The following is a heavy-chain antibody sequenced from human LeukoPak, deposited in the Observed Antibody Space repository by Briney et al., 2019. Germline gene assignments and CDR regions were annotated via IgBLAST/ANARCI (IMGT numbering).Heavy chain of an antibody. CDR2: ISYDGSNK. J-gene: IGHJ4*02. D-gene: IGHD2-15*01. Sequence: GGSLRLSCAASGFTFSSYGMHWVRQAPGKGLEWVAVISYDGSNKYYADSVKGRFTISRDNSKNTLYLQMNSLRAEDTAVYYCAKGFCSGGSCYSLNYWGQGTLVTVSS. V-gene: IGHV3-30*18. CDR1: GFTFSSYG. CDR3: AKGFCSGGSCYSLNY.